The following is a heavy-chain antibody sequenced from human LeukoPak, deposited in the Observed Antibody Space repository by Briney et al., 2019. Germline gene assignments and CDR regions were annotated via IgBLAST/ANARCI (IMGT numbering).Heavy chain of an antibody. CDR1: GASISISSYY. CDR2: IYYSVGS. D-gene: IGHD3-22*01. V-gene: IGHV4-39*01. Sequence: PSETLSLTCTVSGASISISSYYWGWIRQPPGKGLEWIGSIYYSVGSYYNQSLKSRFTISVDPSKNQFSVKLSSVTAADTAVYYCARHHPRTMIVVAGTFDIWGQGTRVTVSS. J-gene: IGHJ3*02. CDR3: ARHHPRTMIVVAGTFDI.